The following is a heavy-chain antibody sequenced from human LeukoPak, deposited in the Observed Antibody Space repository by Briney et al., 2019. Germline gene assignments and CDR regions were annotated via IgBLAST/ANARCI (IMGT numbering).Heavy chain of an antibody. CDR1: GFTFSSYA. J-gene: IGHJ4*02. CDR2: ISGSGGST. D-gene: IGHD2-2*01. V-gene: IGHV3-23*01. Sequence: PGGSLRLSCAASGFTFSSYAMSWVRQAPGKGLEWVSAISGSGGSTYYADSVKSRFTISRDNSKNTLYLQMNSLRAEDTAVYYCAKGGGVPAATMIYYFDYWGQGTLVTVSS. CDR3: AKGGGVPAATMIYYFDY.